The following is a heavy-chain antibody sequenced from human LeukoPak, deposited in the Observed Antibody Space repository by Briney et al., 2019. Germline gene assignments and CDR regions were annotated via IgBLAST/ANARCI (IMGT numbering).Heavy chain of an antibody. CDR3: ARERGDYYDSSGYPSGAFDI. D-gene: IGHD3-22*01. J-gene: IGHJ3*02. V-gene: IGHV4-59*01. Sequence: SETLSLTCTVSGSSISSYYWSWIRQPPGKGLEWIGYIYYSGSTNYNPSLKSRVTISVDTSKNQFSLKLSSVTAADTAVYYCARERGDYYDSSGYPSGAFDIWGQGTMVTVSS. CDR2: IYYSGST. CDR1: GSSISSYY.